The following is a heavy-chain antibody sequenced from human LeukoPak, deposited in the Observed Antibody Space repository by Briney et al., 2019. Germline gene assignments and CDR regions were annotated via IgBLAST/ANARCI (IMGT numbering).Heavy chain of an antibody. J-gene: IGHJ5*02. D-gene: IGHD3/OR15-3a*01. CDR2: IYTSGST. V-gene: IGHV4-61*02. CDR3: ARAGLDGNWFDP. CDR1: GGSISSGSYY. Sequence: SETLSLTCTVSGGSISSGSYYWSWIRQPAGKGLEWIGRIYTSGSTNYNPSLKSRVTISVDTSKNQFSLKLSSVTAADTAVYYCARAGLDGNWFDPWGQGTLVTVSS.